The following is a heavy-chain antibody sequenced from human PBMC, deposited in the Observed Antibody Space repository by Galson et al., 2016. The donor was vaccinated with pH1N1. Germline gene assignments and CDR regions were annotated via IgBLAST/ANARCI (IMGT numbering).Heavy chain of an antibody. D-gene: IGHD3-10*01. Sequence: SVKVSCKASGYIFTGYYMHWVRQAPGQGLEWMEWINPNTGDTNYAQKFQGRVTMTRDTSISTAYMELSRLRSDDTALYFCARTIFRHFGMDVWGQGTTVTVSS. CDR2: INPNTGDT. J-gene: IGHJ6*02. CDR3: ARTIFRHFGMDV. V-gene: IGHV1-2*02. CDR1: GYIFTGYY.